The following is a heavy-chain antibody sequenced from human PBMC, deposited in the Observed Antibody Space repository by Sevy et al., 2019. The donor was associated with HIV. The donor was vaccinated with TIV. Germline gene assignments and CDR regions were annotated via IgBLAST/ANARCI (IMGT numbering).Heavy chain of an antibody. Sequence: GGSLRLSCAASGFTFSSYAMSWVRQAPGKGLEWVSAISGRGGSTYYADSVKGRFTISRDNSKNTLYLQMNSLRAEDTAVYYCAKDRGGVWGSSRYLDYWGQGTLVTVSS. CDR2: ISGRGGST. J-gene: IGHJ4*02. CDR1: GFTFSSYA. D-gene: IGHD3-16*02. V-gene: IGHV3-23*01. CDR3: AKDRGGVWGSSRYLDY.